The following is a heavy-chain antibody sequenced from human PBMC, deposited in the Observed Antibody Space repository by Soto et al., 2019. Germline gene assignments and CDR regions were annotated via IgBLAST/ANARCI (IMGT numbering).Heavy chain of an antibody. CDR3: ARQSPTPGYYYFSCGMDV. D-gene: IGHD6-25*01. CDR2: IYPGDSDT. V-gene: IGHV5-51*01. CDR1: GYIFTLYW. Sequence: PGASQKISCKASGYIFTLYWIGWVLQMPGKXLEWMGIIYPGDSDTRYSPSFQGQVTISADKSISTASLQWSSLKASDTAVYYCARQSPTPGYYYFSCGMDVWGQGTTVTVAS. J-gene: IGHJ6*02.